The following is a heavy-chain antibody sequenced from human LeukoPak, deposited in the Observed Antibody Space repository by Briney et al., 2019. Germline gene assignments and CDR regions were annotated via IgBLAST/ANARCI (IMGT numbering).Heavy chain of an antibody. Sequence: GGSLRLSCAASGFTFSSYDMHWVRQANTAGDTYYPGSVKGRFTISRDNSKNTLYLQMNSLRAEDTAVYFCAKDDYYDSSGDPNWFDPWGQGTLVTVSS. CDR1: GFTFSSYD. V-gene: IGHV3-13*01. CDR2: TAGDT. J-gene: IGHJ5*02. D-gene: IGHD3-22*01. CDR3: AKDDYYDSSGDPNWFDP.